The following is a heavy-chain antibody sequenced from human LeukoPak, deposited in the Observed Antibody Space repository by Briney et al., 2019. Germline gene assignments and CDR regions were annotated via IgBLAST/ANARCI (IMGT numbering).Heavy chain of an antibody. V-gene: IGHV1-46*01. Sequence: ASVKVSCKASGYTFTSYYMHWVRQAPGQGLEWMGIINPSGGSTSYAQKFQGRVTMTRDMSTSTVYMELSSLRSEDTAVYYCARVREVLLWFGELFYWGQGTLVTVSS. J-gene: IGHJ4*02. CDR2: INPSGGST. CDR1: GYTFTSYY. D-gene: IGHD3-10*01. CDR3: ARVREVLLWFGELFY.